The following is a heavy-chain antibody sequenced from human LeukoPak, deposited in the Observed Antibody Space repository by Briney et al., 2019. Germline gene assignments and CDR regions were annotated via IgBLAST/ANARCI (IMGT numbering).Heavy chain of an antibody. D-gene: IGHD6-25*01. CDR3: ARAGFSDAFDI. V-gene: IGHV1-8*01. CDR1: GYTFTNYD. Sequence: ASVKISCKASGYTFTNYDINWVRQATGQGLEWMGWMNPNSGDTGYAQKFQGSVTMTRNTSISTAYMDLSSLRSEDTAVYYCARAGFSDAFDIWGQGTMVTVSS. J-gene: IGHJ3*02. CDR2: MNPNSGDT.